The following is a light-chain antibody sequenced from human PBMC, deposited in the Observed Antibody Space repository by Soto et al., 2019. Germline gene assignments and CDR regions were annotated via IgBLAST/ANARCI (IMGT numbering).Light chain of an antibody. Sequence: QSVLTQPPSVSGAPGQRVTISCTGSSSNIGAGYDVHWYQQLPGTAPKLLIYGNSNRPSGVPDRFSGSKSGTSASLAITGLQAEDEADYCCPSYDCTLSGVVFGRGTKLTVL. CDR2: GNS. V-gene: IGLV1-40*01. CDR3: PSYDCTLSGVV. CDR1: SSNIGAGYD. J-gene: IGLJ2*01.